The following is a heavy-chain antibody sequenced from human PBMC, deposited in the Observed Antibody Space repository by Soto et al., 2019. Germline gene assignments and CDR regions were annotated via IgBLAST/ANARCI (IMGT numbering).Heavy chain of an antibody. Sequence: PGGSLRLSCAASGFTFSSYSMNWVRQAPGKGLEWVSSISSSSSYIYYADSVKGRFTISRDNAKNSLYLQMNSLRAEDTAVYYCARAKYSSSWDPDTFFQHWGQVTLVTVSS. CDR3: ARAKYSSSWDPDTFFQH. CDR2: ISSSSSYI. J-gene: IGHJ1*01. V-gene: IGHV3-21*01. D-gene: IGHD6-13*01. CDR1: GFTFSSYS.